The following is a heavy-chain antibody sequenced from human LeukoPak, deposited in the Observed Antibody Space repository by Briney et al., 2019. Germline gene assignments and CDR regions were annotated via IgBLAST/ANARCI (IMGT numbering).Heavy chain of an antibody. CDR3: AKFSRWIPFKF. V-gene: IGHV4-59*02. D-gene: IGHD5-18*01. J-gene: IGHJ1*01. Sequence: SETLSLTCAVSGASVSGNYWSWIRQSPERGLEWIGHLLDDGVTDYNPSLKSRVTILSDTSKNQFSLRLTSVTVADTAIYYCAKFSRWIPFKFWGQGTLVTVSS. CDR2: LLDDGVT. CDR1: GASVSGNY.